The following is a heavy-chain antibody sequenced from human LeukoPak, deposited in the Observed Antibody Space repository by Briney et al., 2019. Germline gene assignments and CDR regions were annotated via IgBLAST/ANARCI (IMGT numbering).Heavy chain of an antibody. V-gene: IGHV3-30*18. CDR2: ISYDGSNK. Sequence: PGGSLRLSCAASGFTFSSYGMHWVRQAPGKGLERVAVISYDGSNKYYADSVKGRFTISRDNSKNTLYLQMNSLRAEDTAVYYCAKQLGYCSDGSCYFPYWGQGTLVTVST. J-gene: IGHJ4*02. CDR3: AKQLGYCSDGSCYFPY. D-gene: IGHD2-15*01. CDR1: GFTFSSYG.